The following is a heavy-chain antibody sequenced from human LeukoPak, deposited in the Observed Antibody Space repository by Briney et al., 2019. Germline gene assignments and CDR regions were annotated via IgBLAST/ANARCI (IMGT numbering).Heavy chain of an antibody. CDR2: IVVGSGNT. CDR3: AAGDDFWSGSPGPFDY. J-gene: IGHJ4*02. CDR1: GFTFTISA. V-gene: IGHV1-58*02. Sequence: SVKVSCKASGFTFTISAMQWVRQARGQRLEWIGWIVVGSGNTNYAQKFQERVTITRDMSTSTAYMELSSLRSEDTAVYYCAAGDDFWSGSPGPFDYWGQGTLVTVSS. D-gene: IGHD3-3*01.